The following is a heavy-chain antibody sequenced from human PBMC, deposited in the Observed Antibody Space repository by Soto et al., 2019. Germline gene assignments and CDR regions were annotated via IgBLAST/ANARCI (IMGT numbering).Heavy chain of an antibody. V-gene: IGHV3-23*01. Sequence: EVQLLESGGGLVQPGGSLRLSCAVSGFTFSNYPMSWVRQAPGKGLEWVSGISRSGGSTYYADSVKGRFTISRDNSKNTLYLQMNSLRAEDTAVYYCAKEGKGVVSPAAIALQLVNWFDPWGKGTLVTVSS. CDR2: ISRSGGST. CDR3: AKEGKGVVSPAAIALQLVNWFDP. D-gene: IGHD2-2*01. J-gene: IGHJ5*02. CDR1: GFTFSNYP.